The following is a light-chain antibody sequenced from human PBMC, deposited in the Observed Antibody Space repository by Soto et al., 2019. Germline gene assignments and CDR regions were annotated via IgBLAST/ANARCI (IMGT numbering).Light chain of an antibody. CDR1: SSDVGGFNF. V-gene: IGLV2-14*01. J-gene: IGLJ1*01. CDR2: DVS. Sequence: QSALTQPASVSGSPGQSITISCTGTSSDVGGFNFVSWYQQPPGKAPKLMIYDVSHRPSGVSNRFSGSKSGNTASLTISGLQAEDEGDYYCSSYTTSSTIVFGTGTNVTVL. CDR3: SSYTTSSTIV.